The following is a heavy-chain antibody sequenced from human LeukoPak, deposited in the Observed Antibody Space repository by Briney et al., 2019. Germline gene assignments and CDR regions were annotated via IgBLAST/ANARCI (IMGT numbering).Heavy chain of an antibody. CDR3: ATNVDTAMGFDY. D-gene: IGHD5-18*01. J-gene: IGHJ4*02. CDR1: GFTSGIYA. Sequence: GGSLRLSCAASGFTSGIYAVSWVRQAPGKGLEWVSAFSGGGDSYYADSVKGRFTISRDNSKNTLYLQMNSLRAEDTAVYYCATNVDTAMGFDYWGQGTLVTVSS. CDR2: FSGGGDS. V-gene: IGHV3-23*01.